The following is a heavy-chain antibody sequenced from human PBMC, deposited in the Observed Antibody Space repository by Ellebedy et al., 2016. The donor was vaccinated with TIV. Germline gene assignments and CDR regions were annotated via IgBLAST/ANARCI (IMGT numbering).Heavy chain of an antibody. Sequence: PGGSLRLSCAASGFTFSSYWMHWVRQAPGKGLVWVSRMNSDGSITRFADSVRGRFTISRDNAKNMLYLQMSSLTAEDTAVYYCVREAWNGDYYLDYWGQGTLVTVSS. J-gene: IGHJ4*02. CDR3: VREAWNGDYYLDY. V-gene: IGHV3-74*01. D-gene: IGHD4-17*01. CDR2: MNSDGSIT. CDR1: GFTFSSYW.